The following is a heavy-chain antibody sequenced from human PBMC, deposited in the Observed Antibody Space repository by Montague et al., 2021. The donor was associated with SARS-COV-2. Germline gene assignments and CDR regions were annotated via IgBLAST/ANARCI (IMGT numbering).Heavy chain of an antibody. CDR3: AKDLVLRAARPDSLDV. D-gene: IGHD6-6*01. CDR2: ISASTNII. Sequence: SLRLSCAASGFTFSDYSVNWVRQAPGKGLEWISYISASTNIIYYADSVKGRFTISRDNSRNSLYLQMNSLRADDTAVHYCAKDLVLRAARPDSLDVWGQGTVDSVSS. V-gene: IGHV3-48*01. J-gene: IGHJ3*01. CDR1: GFTFSDYS.